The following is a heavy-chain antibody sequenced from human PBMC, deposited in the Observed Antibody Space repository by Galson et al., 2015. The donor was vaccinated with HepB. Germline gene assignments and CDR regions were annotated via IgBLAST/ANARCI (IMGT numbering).Heavy chain of an antibody. CDR3: AKDWGLGV. CDR2: TSYDDNTK. CDR1: GFLFNVEA. D-gene: IGHD3/OR15-3a*01. V-gene: IGHV3-30*04. J-gene: IGHJ6*02. Sequence: SLRVSCAASGFLFNVEAMYWVRRAPAKGLEFVAATSYDDNTKYYADSVRGRFTISRDNSKNTLYLQMNSLRLEDTGLYYCAKDWGLGVWGQGTTVTVSS.